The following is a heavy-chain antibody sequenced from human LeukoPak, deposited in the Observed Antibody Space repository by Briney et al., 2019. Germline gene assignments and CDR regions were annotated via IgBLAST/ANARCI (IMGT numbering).Heavy chain of an antibody. Sequence: GASVKVSCKASGYTFTGHYMHWVRQARGQGLEWMGWINPDSGGTTYAQKFQGRVTMTRDTSISTAHMELSRLRSDDTAMYYCARGPPGGLRFLEWSSPLDYWGQGTLVTVSS. J-gene: IGHJ4*02. CDR1: GYTFTGHY. V-gene: IGHV1-2*02. CDR3: ARGPPGGLRFLEWSSPLDY. D-gene: IGHD3-3*01. CDR2: INPDSGGT.